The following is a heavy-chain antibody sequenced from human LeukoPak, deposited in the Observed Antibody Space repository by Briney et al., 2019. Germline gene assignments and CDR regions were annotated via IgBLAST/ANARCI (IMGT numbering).Heavy chain of an antibody. J-gene: IGHJ4*01. D-gene: IGHD6-6*01. Sequence: GGSLRLSCVASGFSFSTYSMNWVRQAPGKGLEWVSSVTGSGTTKYCADSVKGRFVISRDNAKNSLYLQMNSLRAEDTAVYFCARERQLVTDYWGPGTLVTVSS. CDR2: VTGSGTTK. CDR1: GFSFSTYS. CDR3: ARERQLVTDY. V-gene: IGHV3-21*06.